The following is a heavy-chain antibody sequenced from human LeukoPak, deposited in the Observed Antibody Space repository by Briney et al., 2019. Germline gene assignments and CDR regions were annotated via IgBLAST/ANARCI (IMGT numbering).Heavy chain of an antibody. D-gene: IGHD3-3*01. Sequence: PSETLSLTCTVSGDSMSSSSYFWGWIRQPPGKGLDWIGSISSGGNSFYNPSLKSRVTISVDTSKNQFSLKPTSVTAADTAVYYCARHLPDYYDFSYYYMDVWGKGTTVIVSS. CDR2: ISSGGNS. V-gene: IGHV4-39*01. CDR1: GDSMSSSSYF. J-gene: IGHJ6*03. CDR3: ARHLPDYYDFSYYYMDV.